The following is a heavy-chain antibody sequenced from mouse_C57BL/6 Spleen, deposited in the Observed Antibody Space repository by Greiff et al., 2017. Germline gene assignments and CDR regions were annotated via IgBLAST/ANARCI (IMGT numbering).Heavy chain of an antibody. CDR1: GYTFTSYW. J-gene: IGHJ3*01. CDR2: IDPSDSYT. Sequence: QVQLQQPGAELVMPGASVKLSCKASGYTFTSYWMHWVKQRPGQGLEWIGEIDPSDSYTNYNQKFKGKSTLTVDKSSSTAYMQLSSLTSEDSAVYYCARSGYGYDGFAYWGQGTLVTVSA. D-gene: IGHD2-2*01. V-gene: IGHV1-69*01. CDR3: ARSGYGYDGFAY.